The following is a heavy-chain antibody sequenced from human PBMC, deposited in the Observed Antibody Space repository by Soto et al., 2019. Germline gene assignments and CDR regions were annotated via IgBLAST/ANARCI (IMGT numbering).Heavy chain of an antibody. CDR2: VSAYNGNT. CDR1: GYTFTSYG. D-gene: IGHD4-17*01. J-gene: IGHJ3*02. Sequence: QVQLVQSGAEVKKPGASVKVSCKASGYTFTSYGISWVRQAPGQGLEWRGWVSAYNGNTNYAQKLQGRVTRTTDTPTSTAYMELRSLRSDDTAVYYCARGLGLFDYGGNAGAFDIWGQGTMVTVSS. V-gene: IGHV1-18*01. CDR3: ARGLGLFDYGGNAGAFDI.